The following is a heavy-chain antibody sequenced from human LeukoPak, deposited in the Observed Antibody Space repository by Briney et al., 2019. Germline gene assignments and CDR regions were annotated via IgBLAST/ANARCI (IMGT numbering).Heavy chain of an antibody. CDR2: ISWNSGSI. CDR3: AKATDYYYDSSGHDY. V-gene: IGHV3-9*01. J-gene: IGHJ4*02. CDR1: GFTFDDYA. D-gene: IGHD3-22*01. Sequence: SLRLSCAASGFTFDDYAMHWVRQAPGKGLEWVSGISWNSGSIGYADSVKGRFTISRDNAKNSLYLQMNSLRAEDTALYYCAKATDYYYDSSGHDYWGQGTLVTVSS.